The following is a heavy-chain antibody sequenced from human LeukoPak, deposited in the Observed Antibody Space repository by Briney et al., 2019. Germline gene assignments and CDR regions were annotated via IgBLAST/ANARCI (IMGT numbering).Heavy chain of an antibody. J-gene: IGHJ4*02. CDR3: ARASIVGASHFDY. D-gene: IGHD1-26*01. V-gene: IGHV3-48*03. Sequence: PGGSLRLSCSASGFTFSSYEMNGVRQAPGKGLEWVSYISSSGSTIYYADSVKGRFTISRDNAKNSLYLQMNSLRAEDTAVYYCARASIVGASHFDYSGQGTLVTVSS. CDR1: GFTFSSYE. CDR2: ISSSGSTI.